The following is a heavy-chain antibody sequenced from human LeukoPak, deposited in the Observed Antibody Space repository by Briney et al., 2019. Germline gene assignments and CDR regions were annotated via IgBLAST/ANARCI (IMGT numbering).Heavy chain of an antibody. CDR3: TRDGADIAAAGPYYYYYGMDV. CDR2: IRSKAYGGTT. D-gene: IGHD6-13*01. J-gene: IGHJ6*02. Sequence: GGSPRLSCTASGFTFGDYAMSWFRQAPGKGLEWVGFIRSKAYGGTTEYAASVKGRFTISRDDSKSIAYLQMNSLKTEDTAVYYCTRDGADIAAAGPYYYYYGMDVWGQGTTVTVSS. CDR1: GFTFGDYA. V-gene: IGHV3-49*03.